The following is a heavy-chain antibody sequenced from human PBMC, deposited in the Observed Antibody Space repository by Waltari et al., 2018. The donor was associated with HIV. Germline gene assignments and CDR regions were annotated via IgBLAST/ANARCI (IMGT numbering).Heavy chain of an antibody. D-gene: IGHD2-2*01. V-gene: IGHV3-9*01. CDR2: ISWNSGII. Sequence: EMQLVESGGGLVQPGRSLRLSCAASGFKFDPYAMSWVRQAPGKVLGWVSGISWNSGIIGYAGSVKGRFTISRDNAKNSLYLQMNSLGAEDTAFYYCAKDAASIHYYGMDVWGQGTTVTVS. CDR3: AKDAASIHYYGMDV. CDR1: GFKFDPYA. J-gene: IGHJ6*02.